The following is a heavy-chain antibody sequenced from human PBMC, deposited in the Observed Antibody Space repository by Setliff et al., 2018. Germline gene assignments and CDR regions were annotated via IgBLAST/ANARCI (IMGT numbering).Heavy chain of an antibody. J-gene: IGHJ4*01. Sequence: GGSLRLSCTASESTFSSFGMHWVRQAPGKGLEWVGFIRYDGSYEYYADSVQGRFTISRDNSKNTLFLHMNNLRPEGPALYYCAKASLAYSFGYYFDSWGQGALVTVSS. CDR2: IRYDGSYE. D-gene: IGHD5-18*01. V-gene: IGHV3-30*02. CDR3: AKASLAYSFGYYFDS. CDR1: ESTFSSFG.